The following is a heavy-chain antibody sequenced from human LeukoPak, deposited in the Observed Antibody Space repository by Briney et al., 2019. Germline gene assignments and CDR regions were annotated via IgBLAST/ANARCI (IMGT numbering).Heavy chain of an antibody. J-gene: IGHJ3*01. CDR2: ISYDGSNK. V-gene: IGHV3-30-3*01. D-gene: IGHD6-13*01. Sequence: GGSLRLSCAASGFTYSSYAMHWVRQAPGKGLEWVAVISYDGSNKYYADSVKGRFTISRDNSKNTLYLQMNSLRAEDTAVYYCAIGTIAAAGYDAFHVWGQGTMVTVSS. CDR1: GFTYSSYA. CDR3: AIGTIAAAGYDAFHV.